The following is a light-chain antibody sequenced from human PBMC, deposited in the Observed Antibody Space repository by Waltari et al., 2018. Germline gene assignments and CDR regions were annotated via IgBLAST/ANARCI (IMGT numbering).Light chain of an antibody. CDR2: DVN. V-gene: IGLV2-14*01. J-gene: IGLJ3*02. CDR1: SSDIGGYKY. CDR3: SSYTTSSTLEL. Sequence: QSALAQPASVSGSPGQSITLSCTGISSDIGGYKYVSWYQQHPGKAPKLLIFDVNNRPSGVSTRFSASKSGNTASLTISDLQAEDEADYYCSSYTTSSTLELFGGGTRLTVL.